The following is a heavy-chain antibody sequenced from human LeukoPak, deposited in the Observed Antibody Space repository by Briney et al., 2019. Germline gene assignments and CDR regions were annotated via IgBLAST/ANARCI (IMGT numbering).Heavy chain of an antibody. J-gene: IGHJ5*02. CDR3: ARGVGYGDSRHYDR. D-gene: IGHD4-17*01. CDR2: IYNYGST. CDR1: GASITSYY. Sequence: PSETLSLTCTVSGASITSYYWAWIRQSPEKGLEWIGYIYNYGSTKYEPSLKSRVSISDDTAKNQFSLNLKSVTAADTAVYYCARGVGYGDSRHYDRRVHGILVTVSS. V-gene: IGHV4-59*01.